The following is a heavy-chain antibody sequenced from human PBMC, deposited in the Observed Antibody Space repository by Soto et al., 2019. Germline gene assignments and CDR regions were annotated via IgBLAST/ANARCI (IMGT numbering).Heavy chain of an antibody. CDR3: AKRGNSQNAFDL. J-gene: IGHJ3*01. CDR2: ISGSGAST. Sequence: EVHLLESGGGLVQPGGSLRLSCAASGFTFSSYAMSWVRQVPGKGLEWVSAISGSGASTYYADSVKGRFTISRDNSKNTLYLQVNSLRADDTAIYYCAKRGNSQNAFDLWGQGTMVTVSS. V-gene: IGHV3-23*01. D-gene: IGHD4-4*01. CDR1: GFTFSSYA.